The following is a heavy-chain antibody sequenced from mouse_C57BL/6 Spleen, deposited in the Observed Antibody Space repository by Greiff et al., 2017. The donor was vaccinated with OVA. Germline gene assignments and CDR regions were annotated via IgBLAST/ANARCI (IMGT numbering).Heavy chain of an antibody. CDR2: ISSGGSYT. D-gene: IGHD4-1*01. V-gene: IGHV5-6*02. Sequence: EVKLEESGGDLVKPGGSLKLSCAASGFTFSSYGMSWVRQTPDKRLEWVATISSGGSYTYYPDSVKGRFTISRDNAKNTLYLQMSSLKSEDTAMYYCARPANWDEGRFAYWGQGTLVTVSA. J-gene: IGHJ3*01. CDR3: ARPANWDEGRFAY. CDR1: GFTFSSYG.